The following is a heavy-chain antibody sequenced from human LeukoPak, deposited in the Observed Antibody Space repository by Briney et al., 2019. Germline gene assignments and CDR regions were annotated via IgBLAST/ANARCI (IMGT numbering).Heavy chain of an antibody. CDR3: AKFLADSPTYKAY. J-gene: IGHJ4*02. Sequence: GGSLRLSCAASGFTFSTDTLTWVRQAPGKGLEWVSAVSGTGHTTSYADSVKGRFTISRDNSKNTLYLQMNSLRADDTALYYCAKFLADSPTYKAYWGLGTLVTVSS. D-gene: IGHD3-22*01. CDR2: VSGTGHTT. V-gene: IGHV3-23*01. CDR1: GFTFSTDT.